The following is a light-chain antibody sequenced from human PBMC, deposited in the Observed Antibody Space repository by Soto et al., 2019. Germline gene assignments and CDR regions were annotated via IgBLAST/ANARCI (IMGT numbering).Light chain of an antibody. CDR2: RDS. V-gene: IGLV3-9*01. CDR3: QAWDSSTV. Sequence: SYELTQPLSVSVALGQTARITCGGNNIGSKNVHWYQQKPGQAPVLVIYRDSNRPSGIPERFSGSNSGNTATLTISRAQAGDEADYYCQAWDSSTVFGGGTKLTVL. J-gene: IGLJ2*01. CDR1: NIGSKN.